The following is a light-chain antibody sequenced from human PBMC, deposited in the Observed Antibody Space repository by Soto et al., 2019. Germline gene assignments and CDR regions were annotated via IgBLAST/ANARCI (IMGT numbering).Light chain of an antibody. CDR2: DVS. V-gene: IGLV2-14*03. CDR1: ISDVSGYNF. J-gene: IGLJ1*01. Sequence: QSVLTQPGSVSGSPGQSITISCTGTISDVSGYNFVSWYQQYPGEAPKLMIYDVSNRPSGVSNRFSGSKSGNTTSLTISGLQAEDEADYYCSSYTSSNTYVFGTGTKLTVL. CDR3: SSYTSSNTYV.